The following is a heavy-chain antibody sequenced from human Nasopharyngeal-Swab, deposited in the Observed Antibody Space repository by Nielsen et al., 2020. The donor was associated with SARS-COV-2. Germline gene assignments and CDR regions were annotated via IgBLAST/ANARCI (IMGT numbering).Heavy chain of an antibody. D-gene: IGHD3-22*01. CDR2: ISGSGSTI. J-gene: IGHJ4*02. Sequence: GESLKISCAASGFTFSEHYMSWNRQAPGKGLEWISYISGSGSTIFYSDSVRGRFTISRDNAKKSLYLQMNSLRAEDTAVYYCARDPPLTSIVHDSSGYYPDYWGQGTLVTVSS. V-gene: IGHV3-11*01. CDR3: ARDPPLTSIVHDSSGYYPDY. CDR1: GFTFSEHY.